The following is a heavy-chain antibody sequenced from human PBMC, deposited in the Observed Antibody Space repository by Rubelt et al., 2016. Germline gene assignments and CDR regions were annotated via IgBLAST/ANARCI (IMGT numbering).Heavy chain of an antibody. J-gene: IGHJ3*02. CDR3: ARHSRVIPTAICAFDI. CDR2: MHNSGTT. Sequence: QLQLQESGPGLVKPSETLSLTCTVSSGFISSTDYYWGWIRQPPGKGLEWIGSMHNSGTTYYGSSLRSRVTVSVDTSKNQFSLKMTSVTAADTAVYYCARHSRVIPTAICAFDIWGQGTMVTVSS. V-gene: IGHV4-39*01. D-gene: IGHD2-2*01. CDR1: SGFISSTDYY.